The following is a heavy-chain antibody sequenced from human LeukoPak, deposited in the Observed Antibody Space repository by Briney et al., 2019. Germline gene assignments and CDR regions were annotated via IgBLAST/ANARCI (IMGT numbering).Heavy chain of an antibody. CDR2: TYYSVST. J-gene: IGHJ4*02. Sequence: SETLSLTCTVSGGSVSSGSYYWSWIRQPPGKGLEWIGYTYYSVSTNYNPSLKSRVTISVDTSKNQFSLKLSSVTAADTAVYYCARMQRDGYKPPFDYWGQGTLVAVSS. CDR3: ARMQRDGYKPPFDY. V-gene: IGHV4-61*01. D-gene: IGHD5-24*01. CDR1: GGSVSSGSYY.